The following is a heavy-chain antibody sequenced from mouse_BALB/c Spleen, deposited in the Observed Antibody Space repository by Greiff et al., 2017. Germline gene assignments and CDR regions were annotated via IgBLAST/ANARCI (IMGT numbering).Heavy chain of an antibody. CDR2: INPSTGYT. CDR3: ARDYYRYESAMDY. J-gene: IGHJ4*01. V-gene: IGHV1S26*01. Sequence: QVQLQQSGPELVKPGASVKMSCKASGYTFTSYWMHWVKQRPGQGLEWIGYINPSTGYTEYNQKFKDKATLTADKSSSTAYMQLSSLTSEDSAVYYCARDYYRYESAMDYWGQGTSVTVSS. CDR1: GYTFTSYW. D-gene: IGHD2-14*01.